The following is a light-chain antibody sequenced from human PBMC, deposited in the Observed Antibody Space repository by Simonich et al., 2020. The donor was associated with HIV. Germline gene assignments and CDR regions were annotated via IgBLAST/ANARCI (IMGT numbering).Light chain of an antibody. V-gene: IGLV1-40*01. J-gene: IGLJ3*02. CDR1: SSNIGAGYD. Sequence: QSVLTQPPSVSGAPGPRVTISCPGSSSNIGAGYDVHWYPPLPGTAPKLLIYGNDNRPAGVPDRCSGSKSGTSASLAITGLQAEDEADYYCQSYDSTLSGSRVFGGGTKLTVL. CDR2: GND. CDR3: QSYDSTLSGSRV.